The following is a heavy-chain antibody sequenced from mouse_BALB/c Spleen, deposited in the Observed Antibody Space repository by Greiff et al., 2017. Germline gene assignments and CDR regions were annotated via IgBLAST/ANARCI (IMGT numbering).Heavy chain of an antibody. CDR3: TRGEYGNYGAMDY. Sequence: VQLKQSGTVLARPGASVKMSCKASGYSFTSYWMHWVKQRPGQGLEWIGAIYPGNSDTSYNQKFKGKAKLTAVTSASTAYMELSSLTNEDSAVYYCTRGEYGNYGAMDYWGQGTSVTVSS. J-gene: IGHJ4*01. V-gene: IGHV1-5*01. CDR2: IYPGNSDT. CDR1: GYSFTSYW. D-gene: IGHD2-10*02.